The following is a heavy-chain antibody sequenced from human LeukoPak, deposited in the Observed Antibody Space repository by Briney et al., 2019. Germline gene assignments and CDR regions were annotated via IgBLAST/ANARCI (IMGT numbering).Heavy chain of an antibody. D-gene: IGHD1-1*01. CDR3: ARYGKRTFDY. Sequence: PSETLSLTCAVSGGSISSSNWWSWVRQPPGKGLEWIGEIYHSGSTNYNPSLKSRVTISVDTSKNQFSLKLSSVTAADTAVYYCARYGKRTFDYWGQGTLVTVSS. V-gene: IGHV4-4*02. CDR1: GGSISSSNW. CDR2: IYHSGST. J-gene: IGHJ4*02.